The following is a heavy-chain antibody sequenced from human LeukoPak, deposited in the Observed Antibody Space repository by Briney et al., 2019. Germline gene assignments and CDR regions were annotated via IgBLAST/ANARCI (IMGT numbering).Heavy chain of an antibody. CDR2: INPNSGGT. V-gene: IGHV1-2*02. D-gene: IGHD1-1*01. CDR3: ARANEEQLKRAGFDY. Sequence: ASVKVSCKASGYTFTDYYMHWVRQAPGQGLEWRGWINPNSGGTNYAQKFQGRVTMTRDTSISTAYMELSRLRADDTAVYCCARANEEQLKRAGFDYWGQGTLVTVSS. CDR1: GYTFTDYY. J-gene: IGHJ4*02.